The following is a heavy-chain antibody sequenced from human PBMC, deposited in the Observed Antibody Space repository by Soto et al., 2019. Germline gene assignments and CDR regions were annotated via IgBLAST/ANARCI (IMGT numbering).Heavy chain of an antibody. V-gene: IGHV1-18*01. J-gene: IGHJ4*02. D-gene: IGHD3-3*01. CDR1: GYTFTSYG. CDR3: AREDDYDFWSGPLDY. Sequence: GASVKVSCKASGYTFTSYGISWVRQAPGQGLEWMGWISAYNGNTNYAQKLQGRVTMTTDTSTSTAYMELRSLRSGDTAVYYCAREDDYDFWSGPLDYWGQGTLVTVSS. CDR2: ISAYNGNT.